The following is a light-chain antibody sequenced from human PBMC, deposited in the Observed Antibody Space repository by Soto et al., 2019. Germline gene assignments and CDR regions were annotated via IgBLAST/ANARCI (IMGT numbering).Light chain of an antibody. CDR2: DVN. J-gene: IGLJ2*01. CDR1: SSDIGAYNF. Sequence: QSALTQPASVSGSPGQSITISCTGTSSDIGAYNFVSWYQQHPGKAPKLMLYDVNIRPSGVSNRFSGSTSGNTASLTTSGLQAEDEADYYCTSWTTSTTMIFGGGTKVTVL. V-gene: IGLV2-14*03. CDR3: TSWTTSTTMI.